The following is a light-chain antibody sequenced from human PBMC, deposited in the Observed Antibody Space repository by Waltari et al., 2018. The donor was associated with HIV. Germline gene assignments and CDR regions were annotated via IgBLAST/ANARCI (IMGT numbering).Light chain of an antibody. CDR3: VLYMGGGIWV. CDR1: SGSVSPSYY. V-gene: IGLV8-61*01. J-gene: IGLJ3*02. Sequence: QTVVTQEPSFSVSPGGTVTLTCGLHSGSVSPSYYPTWYQQTPGQTPRTLIYNTNTRSSGVPDRFSGSILGNKAALTITGAQADDESDYYCVLYMGGGIWVFGGGTKVTVL. CDR2: NTN.